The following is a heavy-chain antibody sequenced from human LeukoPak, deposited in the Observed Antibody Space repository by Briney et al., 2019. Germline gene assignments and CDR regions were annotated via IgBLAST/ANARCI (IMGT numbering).Heavy chain of an antibody. J-gene: IGHJ6*03. Sequence: SETLSLTCTVSGGSISSYYWSGIRQPPGKGLEWIGYVFDSGRTTYNPSLKSRVTISIDTSKNHFSLRLSSVTAADTAVYYCARVSSSFIDYYYYYMDVWGKGTTVTISS. D-gene: IGHD6-13*01. CDR1: GGSISSYY. CDR3: ARVSSSFIDYYYYYMDV. CDR2: VFDSGRT. V-gene: IGHV4-59*01.